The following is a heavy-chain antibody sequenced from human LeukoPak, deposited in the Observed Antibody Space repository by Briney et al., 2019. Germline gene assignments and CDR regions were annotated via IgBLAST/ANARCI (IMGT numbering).Heavy chain of an antibody. D-gene: IGHD2-15*01. J-gene: IGHJ5*02. CDR3: ARVTRLPDNWFDP. CDR1: GGSISSGGYY. V-gene: IGHV4-31*03. CDR2: IYYSGST. Sequence: SGPTLVKPSQTLSLTCTVSGGSISSGGYYWSWIRQHPGKGREWIGYIYYSGSTYYNPSLKSRVTISVDKSKNQFSLKLSSVTAADTAVYYCARVTRLPDNWFDPWGQGTLVTVSS.